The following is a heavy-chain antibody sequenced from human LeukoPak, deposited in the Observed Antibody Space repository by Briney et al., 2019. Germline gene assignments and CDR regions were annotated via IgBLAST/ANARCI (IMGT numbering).Heavy chain of an antibody. D-gene: IGHD2-2*01. Sequence: GGSLRLSCAVSGFTLSNAWMSWVRQAPGKGLEWVGRIKSETDGGTTDYAAPVKGRFTISRDDSKNTVFLQMNSLRAEDTAVYYCAKDRGRYCSSTSCSGFDYWGQGTLVTVSS. CDR2: IKSETDGGTT. J-gene: IGHJ4*02. CDR3: AKDRGRYCSSTSCSGFDY. V-gene: IGHV3-15*01. CDR1: GFTLSNAW.